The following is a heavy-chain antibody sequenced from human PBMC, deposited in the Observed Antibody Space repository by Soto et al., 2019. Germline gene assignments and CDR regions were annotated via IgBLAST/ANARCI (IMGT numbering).Heavy chain of an antibody. CDR1: GFTFSSYA. CDR3: AKVLRGGAMPGPDY. J-gene: IGHJ4*02. Sequence: EVQLLESGGGLVQPGGSLRLSCAASGFTFSSYAMSWVRQAPGKGLEWVSAISGNGGSTYYADSVKGRFTISRDNSKNTLYLQINSLRAEDTAVYYWAKVLRGGAMPGPDYWGQGTLVTVSS. CDR2: ISGNGGST. D-gene: IGHD3-16*01. V-gene: IGHV3-23*01.